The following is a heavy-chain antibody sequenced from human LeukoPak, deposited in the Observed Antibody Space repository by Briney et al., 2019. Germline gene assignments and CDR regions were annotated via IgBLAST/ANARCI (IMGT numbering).Heavy chain of an antibody. Sequence: ASVKVSCKASGYAFTSYYMHWVRQAPGQGLECMGIINPSGCSTSYAQKFQVRVSMTRDTSTSTVYMELSSLRSEDTAVYSCARGGLYGSGPLDYWGQGTLVTVSS. D-gene: IGHD3-10*01. CDR3: ARGGLYGSGPLDY. J-gene: IGHJ4*02. CDR1: GYAFTSYY. V-gene: IGHV1-46*01. CDR2: INPSGCST.